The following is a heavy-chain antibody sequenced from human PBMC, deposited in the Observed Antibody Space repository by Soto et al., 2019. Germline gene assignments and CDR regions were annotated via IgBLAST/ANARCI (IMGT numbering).Heavy chain of an antibody. J-gene: IGHJ4*02. Sequence: GSLKISCQGCGYTFTNHWITWVRQMPGKGLEWMGSINPSDSHTNYSPSFQGHVTMSVDKSISTAYLQWSSLKASDTAMYYCARHASYYVSSGYFGTYWGQGTLVTVSS. CDR3: ARHASYYVSSGYFGTY. D-gene: IGHD3-22*01. V-gene: IGHV5-10-1*01. CDR2: INPSDSHT. CDR1: GYTFTNHW.